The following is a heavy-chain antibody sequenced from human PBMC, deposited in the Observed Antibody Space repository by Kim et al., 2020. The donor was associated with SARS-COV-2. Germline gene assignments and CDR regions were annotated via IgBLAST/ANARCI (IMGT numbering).Heavy chain of an antibody. CDR3: ARDYPNYYDSSGYYN. D-gene: IGHD3-22*01. CDR1: GYTFTSYG. J-gene: IGHJ4*02. CDR2: INTNTGNP. V-gene: IGHV7-4-1*02. Sequence: ASVKVSCKSSGYTFTSYGISWVRQAPGQGLEWMGWINTNTGNPTYAQGFTGRFVFSLDTSVSTAYLQISSLKAEDTAVYYCARDYPNYYDSSGYYNWGQGTLVTVSS.